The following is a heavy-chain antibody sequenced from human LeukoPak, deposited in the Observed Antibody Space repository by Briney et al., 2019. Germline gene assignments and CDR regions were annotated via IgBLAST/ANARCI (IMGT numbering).Heavy chain of an antibody. CDR2: IYYSGST. Sequence: PSETLSLTCTVSGGSISSSSYYWGWIRQPPGKGLEWIGSIYYSGSTYYNPSLKSRVTISVDTSKNQFSLKLSSVTAADTAVYYCASLNTSGWCLDYWGQGTLVTVSS. D-gene: IGHD6-19*01. CDR1: GGSISSSSYY. CDR3: ASLNTSGWCLDY. J-gene: IGHJ4*02. V-gene: IGHV4-39*07.